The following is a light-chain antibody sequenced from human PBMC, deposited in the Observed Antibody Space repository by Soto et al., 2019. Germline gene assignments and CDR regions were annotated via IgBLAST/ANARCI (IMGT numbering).Light chain of an antibody. CDR2: GAS. CDR1: QSVSSN. Sequence: EIVMTQSPATLSVSPGERATLSFRSSQSVSSNLASYQQKPGQAPRRLIYGASTRATGSPARFSGSGSGTEFTLTISSLQSEDVAVYYCHHRTNWPAWTFGQGTKVDIK. J-gene: IGKJ1*01. V-gene: IGKV3D-15*01. CDR3: HHRTNWPAWT.